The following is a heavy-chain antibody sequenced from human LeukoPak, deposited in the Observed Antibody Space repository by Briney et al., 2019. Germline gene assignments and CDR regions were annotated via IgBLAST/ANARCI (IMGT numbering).Heavy chain of an antibody. V-gene: IGHV1-18*01. CDR1: GYTFTSYG. CDR3: AGDGCSGDNCYLSKFRGMDV. CDR2: ISAHDGDT. D-gene: IGHD2-15*01. Sequence: ASVKVSCKASGYTFTSYGISWVRQAPGQGLEWMGWISAHDGDTNYAQKFQGRLTMTTDTSTTSAYMELRSLRSDDTAVYYCAGDGCSGDNCYLSKFRGMDVWGQGTTVPVSS. J-gene: IGHJ6*02.